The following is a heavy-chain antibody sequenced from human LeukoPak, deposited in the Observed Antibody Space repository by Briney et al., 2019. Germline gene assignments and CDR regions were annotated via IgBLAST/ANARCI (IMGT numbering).Heavy chain of an antibody. CDR1: GYSISSGYY. J-gene: IGHJ4*02. Sequence: KASETLSLTCTVSGYSISSGYYWGWIRQPPGKGLEWIGSIYHSGSTNYNPSLKSRVTISVDKSKNQFSLKLSSVTAADTAVYYCARDSSGWYDYWGQGTLVTVSS. CDR2: IYHSGST. D-gene: IGHD6-19*01. CDR3: ARDSSGWYDY. V-gene: IGHV4-38-2*02.